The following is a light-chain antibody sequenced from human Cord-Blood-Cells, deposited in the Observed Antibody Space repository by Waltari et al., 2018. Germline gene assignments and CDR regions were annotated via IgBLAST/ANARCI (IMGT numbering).Light chain of an antibody. CDR2: AAS. Sequence: DIQMTQSPSALSASVGDRVTITSRASQSISSYLNWYRQKPGKAPKLLIYAASSLQSVVVSRFSGSGSGSDFTLTISSLQPEDFATYYSQQSYSTPFTFGPGTKVDIK. J-gene: IGKJ3*01. CDR1: QSISSY. V-gene: IGKV1-39*01. CDR3: QQSYSTPFT.